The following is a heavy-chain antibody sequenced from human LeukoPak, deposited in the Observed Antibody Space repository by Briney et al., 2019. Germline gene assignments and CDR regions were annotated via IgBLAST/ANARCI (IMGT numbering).Heavy chain of an antibody. CDR1: GFTFSSYS. D-gene: IGHD6-13*01. CDR2: ISSSGSTI. J-gene: IGHJ4*02. CDR3: AREWAAAGTLDY. V-gene: IGHV3-48*04. Sequence: GGSLRLSCAASGFTFSSYSMNWVRQAPGKGLEWVSYISSSGSTIYYADSVKGRFTISRDNAKNSLYLQMNSLRAEDTAVYYCAREWAAAGTLDYWGQGTLVTVSS.